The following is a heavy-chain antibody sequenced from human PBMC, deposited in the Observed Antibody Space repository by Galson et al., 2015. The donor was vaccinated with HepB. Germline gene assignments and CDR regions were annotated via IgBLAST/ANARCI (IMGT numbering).Heavy chain of an antibody. V-gene: IGHV1-69*13. D-gene: IGHD6-13*01. CDR3: ARAPSIAAAGPYFDY. CDR2: IIPIFGTA. Sequence: SVQVSCKASGGTFSSYAISWVRQAPGQGLEWMGGIIPIFGTANYAQKFQGRVTITADASTSTAYMELSSLRSEDTAVYYCARAPSIAAAGPYFDYWGQGTLVTVSS. CDR1: GGTFSSYA. J-gene: IGHJ4*02.